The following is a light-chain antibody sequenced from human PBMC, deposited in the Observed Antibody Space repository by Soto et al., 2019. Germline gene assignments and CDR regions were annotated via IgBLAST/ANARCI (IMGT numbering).Light chain of an antibody. J-gene: IGLJ3*02. Sequence: QSALTQPASVSGSPGQSITISCTGTTGDIGTYNYVSWYQHHPDKATRLMIYEVSNRPSGVSNRFYGSKSGNTASLTISGLQAEDEADYYCTSFTNSRTVVFGGGTKLTVL. CDR1: TGDIGTYNY. CDR2: EVS. CDR3: TSFTNSRTVV. V-gene: IGLV2-14*01.